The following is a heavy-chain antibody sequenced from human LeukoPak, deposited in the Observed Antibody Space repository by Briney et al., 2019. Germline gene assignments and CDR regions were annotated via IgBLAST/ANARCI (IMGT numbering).Heavy chain of an antibody. CDR1: GYTFTGYY. J-gene: IGHJ4*02. CDR2: INPNSGGT. CDR3: ARDGTIFGVVILRPLDY. V-gene: IGHV1-2*06. Sequence: GASVKVSCKASGYTFTGYYMHWVRQAPGQGLEWMGRINPNSGGTNYAQKFQGRVTMTRETSISTAYMELSRLRSDDTAVYYCARDGTIFGVVILRPLDYWGQGTLVTVSS. D-gene: IGHD3-3*01.